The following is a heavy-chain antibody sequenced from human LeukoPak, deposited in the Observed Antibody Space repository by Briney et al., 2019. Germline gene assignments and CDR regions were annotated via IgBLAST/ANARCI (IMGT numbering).Heavy chain of an antibody. CDR2: IYYSGST. CDR1: GGSISSGDYY. Sequence: SETLSLTCTVSGGSISSGDYYWSWIRQPQGKALEWIGYIYYSGSTYYNPSLKSRVTISVDTSKNQFSLKLSSVTAADTAVYYCASRYSSGWRTIDYWGQGTLVTVSS. D-gene: IGHD6-19*01. V-gene: IGHV4-30-4*01. J-gene: IGHJ4*02. CDR3: ASRYSSGWRTIDY.